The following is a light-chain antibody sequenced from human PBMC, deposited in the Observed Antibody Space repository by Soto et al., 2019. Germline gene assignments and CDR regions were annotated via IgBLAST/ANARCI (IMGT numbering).Light chain of an antibody. CDR1: QGISNY. V-gene: IGKV1-27*01. J-gene: IGKJ4*01. CDR2: AAS. CDR3: QKYNSAPPT. Sequence: DIQMTQSPSSLSASVGDRVTITCRASQGISNYLAWYQQQPGKVPKLLIYAASTLQSGVPSRFSGSGSGTDFTLTISSLQPEDGATYYCQKYNSAPPTFGGGTSVEIK.